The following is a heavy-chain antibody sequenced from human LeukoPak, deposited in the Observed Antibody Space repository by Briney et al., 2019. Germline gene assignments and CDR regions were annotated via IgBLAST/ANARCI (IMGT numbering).Heavy chain of an antibody. CDR1: GFTFSSYA. J-gene: IGHJ6*03. CDR2: ISGSGGST. V-gene: IGHV3-23*01. D-gene: IGHD2-2*01. CDR3: AKARYATYYYYMDV. Sequence: GGSLRLSCAASGFTFSSYAMSWVRQAPGKGLEWVSAISGSGGSTYYADSVKGRFTISRDNSKNTLYLQMNSLRAEDTAVYYCAKARYATYYYYMDVWGKGTTVTVSS.